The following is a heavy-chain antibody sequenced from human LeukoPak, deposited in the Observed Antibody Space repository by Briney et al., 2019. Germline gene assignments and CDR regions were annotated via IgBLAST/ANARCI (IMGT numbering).Heavy chain of an antibody. CDR1: GFTFNSYG. CDR2: ISYDGSKK. J-gene: IGHJ4*02. Sequence: GGSLRLSCAASGFTFNSYGMHWVRQAPGKGLEWVAVISYDGSKKYYADSVKGRFTISRDNSKNTLNLQMNSLRADDTAIYYCAKDLVTGSLDYWGQGTLVTVSS. D-gene: IGHD3-10*01. V-gene: IGHV3-30*18. CDR3: AKDLVTGSLDY.